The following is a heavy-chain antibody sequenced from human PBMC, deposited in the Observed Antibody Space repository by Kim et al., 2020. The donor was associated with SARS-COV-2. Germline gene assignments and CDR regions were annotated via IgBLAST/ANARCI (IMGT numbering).Heavy chain of an antibody. CDR1: GGSISSSSYY. CDR3: ARRLGGWCNYGMDV. D-gene: IGHD6-19*01. V-gene: IGHV4-39*01. Sequence: SETLSLTCTVSGGSISSSSYYWGWIRQPPGKGLEWIGSIYYSGSTYYNPSLKSRVTISVDTSKNQFSLKLSSVTAADTAVYYCARRLGGWCNYGMDVWGQGTTVTVSS. CDR2: IYYSGST. J-gene: IGHJ6*02.